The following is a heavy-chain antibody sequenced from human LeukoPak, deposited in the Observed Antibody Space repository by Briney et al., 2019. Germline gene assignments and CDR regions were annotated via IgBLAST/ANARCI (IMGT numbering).Heavy chain of an antibody. D-gene: IGHD2-8*02. CDR3: TKAPVRSCTGTFCYPFDY. J-gene: IGHJ4*02. CDR2: TVGGRPDT. Sequence: ETLSLTCTVSGYSISSGYYWGWIRQPPGKGLEWVSATVGGRPDTYHADSVRGRFTVSRDNSMNTLYLQMNSLRVEDTAVYYCTKAPVRSCTGTFCYPFDYWGQGILVTVSS. V-gene: IGHV3-23*01. CDR1: GYSISSGYY.